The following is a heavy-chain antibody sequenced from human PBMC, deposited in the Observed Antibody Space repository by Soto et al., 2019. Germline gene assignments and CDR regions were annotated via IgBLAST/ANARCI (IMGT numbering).Heavy chain of an antibody. D-gene: IGHD6-6*01. CDR3: ARDHVYYGAARPNDY. CDR1: GFTFSDYY. J-gene: IGHJ4*02. CDR2: ISSSGSTI. Sequence: PGGSLRLSCAASGFTFSDYYMSWIRQAPGKGLEWVSYISSSGSTIYYADSVKGRFTISRDNAKNSLYLQMNSLRAEDTAVYYCARDHVYYGAARPNDYWGQGTLVTVSS. V-gene: IGHV3-11*01.